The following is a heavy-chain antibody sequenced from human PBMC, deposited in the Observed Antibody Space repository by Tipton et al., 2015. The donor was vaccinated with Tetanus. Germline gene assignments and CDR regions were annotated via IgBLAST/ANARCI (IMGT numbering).Heavy chain of an antibody. V-gene: IGHV3-23*01. CDR2: ISGSGGTT. J-gene: IGHJ4*02. Sequence: SLRLSCAASGFTSSSYAMSWVRQAPGKGLEWVSGISGSGGTTNYADSVKGRFTISRDNSKNTLYLQMNSLRAEDTAVYYCAKSLYGGTDSGGQGPLVPFSS. D-gene: IGHD2-2*02. CDR1: GFTSSSYA. CDR3: AKSLYGGTDS.